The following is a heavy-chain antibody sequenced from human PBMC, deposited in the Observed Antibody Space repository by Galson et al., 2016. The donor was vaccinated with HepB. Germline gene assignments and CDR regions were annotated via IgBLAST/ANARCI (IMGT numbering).Heavy chain of an antibody. V-gene: IGHV3-7*03. J-gene: IGHJ2*01. Sequence: SLRLSCAASGFTFSNYWMSWVRQAPGKGLEWVANIKQDGNEKYYVDSVKGRFTISRDNAKNSMYLQMNSLRAEDTAVYYCASLRFKGFDLWGRGTLVTVSS. CDR3: ASLRFKGFDL. CDR2: IKQDGNEK. D-gene: IGHD3-3*01. CDR1: GFTFSNYW.